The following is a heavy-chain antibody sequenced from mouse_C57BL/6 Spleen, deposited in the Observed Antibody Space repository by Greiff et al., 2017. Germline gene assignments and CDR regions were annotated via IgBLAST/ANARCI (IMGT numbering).Heavy chain of an antibody. D-gene: IGHD1-1*01. CDR3: ANLYYYGSSYNFDD. J-gene: IGHJ2*01. Sequence: EVKLMESGPGLVKPSPSLSLTCSVTGYSITSGYYWNWIRQFPGNKLEWMGYISYNGSNNYNPSFKNRISITRDTSKNQFFLKLNSVTTEDTATYYCANLYYYGSSYNFDDWGQGTTLTVSS. V-gene: IGHV3-6*01. CDR2: ISYNGSN. CDR1: GYSITSGYY.